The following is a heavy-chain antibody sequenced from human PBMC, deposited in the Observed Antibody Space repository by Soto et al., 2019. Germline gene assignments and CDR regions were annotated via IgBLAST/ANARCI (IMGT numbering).Heavy chain of an antibody. V-gene: IGHV4-4*07. CDR1: GASISGFY. CDR2: IYATGTT. CDR3: VRDGTKTLRDWFDP. J-gene: IGHJ5*02. D-gene: IGHD1-1*01. Sequence: SETLSLTCTVSGASISGFYGSWIRKSAGKGLEWIGRIYATGTTDYNPSLKSRVMMSVDTSKKQFSLKLRSVTAADTAVYYCVRDGTKTLRDWFDPWGQGISVTVSS.